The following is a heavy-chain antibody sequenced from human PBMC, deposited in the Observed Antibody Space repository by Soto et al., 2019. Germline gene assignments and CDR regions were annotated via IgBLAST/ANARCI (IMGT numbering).Heavy chain of an antibody. CDR1: GGTFSNYP. J-gene: IGHJ4*01. D-gene: IGHD2-21*02. Sequence: VQLVQSGAEVKKPGSSVKVSCKASGGTFSNYPFIWVRQAPGQGLDWMGGIIPIFGTTDYGQRFQGRVTITADESTNTAYMELSSLRSDATAVYYCARGLYCGGGCYSHFDCWGRGTLVTVSS. CDR2: IIPIFGTT. CDR3: ARGLYCGGGCYSHFDC. V-gene: IGHV1-69*01.